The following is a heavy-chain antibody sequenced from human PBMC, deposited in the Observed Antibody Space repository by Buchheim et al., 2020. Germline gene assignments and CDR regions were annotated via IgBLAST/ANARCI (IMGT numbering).Heavy chain of an antibody. CDR3: VRDMYGSGDY. V-gene: IGHV3-74*01. CDR2: FNRDGTTT. D-gene: IGHD3-10*01. Sequence: EVQLVESGGGLVRPGGSLRLSCSASGFPFSIYXMQWVRQAPGKGLAWVSHFNRDGTTTNYADFVRGRFTXSRDNGKNTVFLQMNNLRAEDTAVYYCVRDMYGSGDYWGQGTL. J-gene: IGHJ4*02. CDR1: GFPFSIYX.